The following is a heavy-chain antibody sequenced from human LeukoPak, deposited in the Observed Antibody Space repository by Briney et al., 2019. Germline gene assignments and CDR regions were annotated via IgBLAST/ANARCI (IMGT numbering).Heavy chain of an antibody. CDR3: ASEGNYDSSGYSRYNYYYMDV. Sequence: SVKVSCKGSGGTFSSYSISWVRQAPGQGLEWMGGIIPAFGTAHYAQKFQGRVTFTTDESTTTAYMELRSLRSEDTAVYYCASEGNYDSSGYSRYNYYYMDVWGKGTAVTVSS. CDR2: IIPAFGTA. CDR1: GGTFSSYS. J-gene: IGHJ6*03. D-gene: IGHD3-22*01. V-gene: IGHV1-69*05.